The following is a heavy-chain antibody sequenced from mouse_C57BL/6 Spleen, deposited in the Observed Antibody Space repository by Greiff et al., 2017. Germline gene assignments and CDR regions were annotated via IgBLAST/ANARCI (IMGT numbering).Heavy chain of an antibody. J-gene: IGHJ2*01. CDR2: IDPENGDT. CDR3: TTGSKGGPYYYDD. Sequence: EVQLQQSGAELVRPGASVKLSCTASGFNIKDDYMHWVKQRPEQGLEWIGWIDPENGDTEYASKFQGKATITADTSSNTAYLQLSSLTSEDTAVYYWTTGSKGGPYYYDDWGQGTTLTVSS. CDR1: GFNIKDDY. V-gene: IGHV14-4*01. D-gene: IGHD2-5*01.